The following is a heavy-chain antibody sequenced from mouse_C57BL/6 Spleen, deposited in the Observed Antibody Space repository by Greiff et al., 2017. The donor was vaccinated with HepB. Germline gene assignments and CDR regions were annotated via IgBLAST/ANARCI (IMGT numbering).Heavy chain of an antibody. Sequence: VKLMESGAELVRPGTSVKVSCKASGYAFTNYLIEWVKQRPGQGLEWIGVINPGSGGTNYNEKFKGKATLTADKSSSTAYMQLSSLTSEDSAVYFCARCPYYYGSSLDYWGQGTSVTVSS. V-gene: IGHV1-54*01. J-gene: IGHJ4*01. CDR2: INPGSGGT. CDR1: GYAFTNYL. CDR3: ARCPYYYGSSLDY. D-gene: IGHD1-1*01.